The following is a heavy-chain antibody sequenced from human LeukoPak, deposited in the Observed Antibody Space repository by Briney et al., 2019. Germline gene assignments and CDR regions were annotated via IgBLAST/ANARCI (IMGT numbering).Heavy chain of an antibody. CDR3: VREGDEGYLFDY. D-gene: IGHD5-24*01. J-gene: IGHJ4*02. Sequence: SQTLSLTCTVSGGSISSSSYYWGWIRQPPGKGLEWIGSIYYSGSTYYNPSLKSRVTISVDTSKNQFSLKLSSVTAADTAVYYCVREGDEGYLFDYWGQGTLVTVSS. V-gene: IGHV4-39*07. CDR1: GGSISSSSYY. CDR2: IYYSGST.